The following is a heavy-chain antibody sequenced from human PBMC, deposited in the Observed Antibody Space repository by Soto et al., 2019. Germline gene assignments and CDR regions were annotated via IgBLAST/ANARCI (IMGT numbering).Heavy chain of an antibody. CDR2: IWYDGSNK. J-gene: IGHJ4*02. CDR3: HINDWSSPFDY. CDR1: GFTFSSYG. Sequence: GGSLRLSCAASGFTFSSYGMHWVRQAPGKGLEWVAVIWYDGSNKYYADSVKGRFTISRDNSKNTLYLQMNSLRAEDTAVYYCHINDWSSPFDYWGQGTLVTVSS. V-gene: IGHV3-33*01. D-gene: IGHD3-9*01.